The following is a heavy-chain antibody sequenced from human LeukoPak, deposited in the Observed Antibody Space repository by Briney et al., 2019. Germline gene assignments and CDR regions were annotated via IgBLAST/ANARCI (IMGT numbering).Heavy chain of an antibody. CDR1: GFTFSNAW. J-gene: IGHJ4*02. Sequence: TGGSLRLSCAASGFTFSNAWMNWVRQAPGKGLEWVGRIKSKTDGGTTDYAAPVKGRFTISRDDSKNALYLQMNSLKTEDTAVYYCTTDVQVVLRFSEFHWGQGTLVTVSS. CDR3: TTDVQVVLRFSEFH. CDR2: IKSKTDGGTT. D-gene: IGHD3-3*01. V-gene: IGHV3-15*07.